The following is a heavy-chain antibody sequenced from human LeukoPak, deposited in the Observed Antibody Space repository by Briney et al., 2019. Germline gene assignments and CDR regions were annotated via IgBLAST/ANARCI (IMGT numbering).Heavy chain of an antibody. D-gene: IGHD2-2*01. V-gene: IGHV4-39*07. Sequence: NPSETLSLTCTVSGGSISNSSYYWGWIRQPPGKGLEWIGSIYYSGSTYYNPSLKSRVTISVDTSKNQFSLKLSSVTAADTAVYYCARVGRAAIHYMDVWGKGTTVTVSS. CDR3: ARVGRAAIHYMDV. CDR2: IYYSGST. J-gene: IGHJ6*03. CDR1: GGSISNSSYY.